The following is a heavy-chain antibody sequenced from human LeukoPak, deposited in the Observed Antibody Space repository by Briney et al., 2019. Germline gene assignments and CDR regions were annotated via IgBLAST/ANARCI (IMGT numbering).Heavy chain of an antibody. CDR1: GYSFTSYW. D-gene: IGHD3-9*01. CDR3: ARTGVNFDWTRYFDY. J-gene: IGHJ4*02. CDR2: IYPGDSDT. Sequence: GESLKISCKGSGYSFTSYWIGWVRQMPGKGLEWMGIIYPGDSDTRYSPSFQGQVTISADKSISTAYLQWSSLKASDTAMYYCARTGVNFDWTRYFDYWGQGTLVTVSS. V-gene: IGHV5-51*01.